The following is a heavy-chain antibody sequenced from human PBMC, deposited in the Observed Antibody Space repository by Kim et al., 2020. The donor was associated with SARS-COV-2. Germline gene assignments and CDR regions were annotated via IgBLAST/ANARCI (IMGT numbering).Heavy chain of an antibody. V-gene: IGHV6-1*01. CDR3: ARDQSGYSFDY. CDR2: TYYRSKWYD. D-gene: IGHD5-12*01. J-gene: IGHJ4*02. Sequence: STYYRSKWYDDYAVSVKSRITINPDTSKNQFSLQLNSVTPEDTGMYYCARDQSGYSFDYWGQGTRVTVSS.